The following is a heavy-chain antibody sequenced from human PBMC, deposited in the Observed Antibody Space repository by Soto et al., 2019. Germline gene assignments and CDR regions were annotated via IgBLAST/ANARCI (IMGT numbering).Heavy chain of an antibody. J-gene: IGHJ6*02. Sequence: PGGSLRLSCAASGFTFNCCLMSWVRQAPGKGLEWVSLISGSGRYTDYADSVKGRFTISRDNSKNTLYLQMNSLRAEDTAVYYCAKDPPSERMQPDYGMDVWGQGTTVTVS. CDR1: GFTFNCCL. D-gene: IGHD6-13*01. CDR3: AKDPPSERMQPDYGMDV. V-gene: IGHV3-23*01. CDR2: ISGSGRYT.